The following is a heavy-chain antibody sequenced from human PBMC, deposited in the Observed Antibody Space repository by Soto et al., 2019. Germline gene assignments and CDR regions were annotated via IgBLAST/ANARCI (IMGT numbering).Heavy chain of an antibody. J-gene: IGHJ4*02. Sequence: SETLSLTCTVSGGSISSGGYYWSWIRQHPGKGLEWIGYIYYSGSTYYNPSLKSRVTISVDTSKNQFSLKLSSVTAADTAVYYCARTHYDILTSLFDYWGQGTLVTVSS. D-gene: IGHD3-9*01. CDR1: GGSISSGGYY. V-gene: IGHV4-31*03. CDR2: IYYSGST. CDR3: ARTHYDILTSLFDY.